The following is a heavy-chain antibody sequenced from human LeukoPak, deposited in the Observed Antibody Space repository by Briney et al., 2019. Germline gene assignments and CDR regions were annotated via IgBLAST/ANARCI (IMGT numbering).Heavy chain of an antibody. CDR2: IIPICGIS. V-gene: IGHV1-69*04. J-gene: IGHJ4*02. D-gene: IGHD3-9*01. CDR1: GGTVSSYA. CDR3: AREGGWFRYFDWFHFDY. Sequence: ASVKLSCKASGGTVSSYAISWVRQAPGQGLEWMGRIIPICGISNYAQKFQGRVTITAENSTSTACMELSSLRSEDTAVYYCAREGGWFRYFDWFHFDYWGQGTLVTVSS.